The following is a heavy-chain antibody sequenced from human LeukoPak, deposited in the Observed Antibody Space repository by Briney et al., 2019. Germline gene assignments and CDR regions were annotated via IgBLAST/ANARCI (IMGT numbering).Heavy chain of an antibody. V-gene: IGHV4-34*01. D-gene: IGHD6-6*01. CDR3: ASTSYSSSSVFDY. Sequence: PSETLSLTCGVNGGSLSGYYWSWVRQPPGRGLEWIGEITKYSPSLKSRLIISVDTSKNQFSLNLRSVTAADTAVYYCASTSYSSSSVFDYWGQGTLVTVSS. CDR1: GGSLSGYY. J-gene: IGHJ4*02. CDR2: IT.